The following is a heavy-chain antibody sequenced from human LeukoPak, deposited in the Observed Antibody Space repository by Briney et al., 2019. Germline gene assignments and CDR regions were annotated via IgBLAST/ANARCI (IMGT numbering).Heavy chain of an antibody. J-gene: IGHJ4*02. CDR2: IYYTGST. CDR3: ARVYQSAEYYFDY. D-gene: IGHD2-2*01. CDR1: GGSLDSYY. Sequence: SETLSLTCTVSGGSLDSYYWSWIRRPPGKGLEWIGYIYYTGSTEYHPSLKSRVTISLDTSKNQFSLKLTSVTAADTAVYYCARVYQSAEYYFDYWGQGNLVSVSS. V-gene: IGHV4-59*01.